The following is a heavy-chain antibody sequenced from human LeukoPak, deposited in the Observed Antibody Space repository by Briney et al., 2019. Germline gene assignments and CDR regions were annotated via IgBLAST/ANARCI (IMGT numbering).Heavy chain of an antibody. CDR1: GFTFSSYT. V-gene: IGHV3-21*01. Sequence: KPGGSLRPSCAASGFTFSSYTMYWVRQAPGKGLEWVSSISSSSSYIYSADSLKGRFTISRDNAKNSLCLQMNSLRAEDTAMYYCARGASASYGMDVWCQGTTVTVSS. J-gene: IGHJ6*02. CDR3: ARGASASYGMDV. CDR2: ISSSSSYI.